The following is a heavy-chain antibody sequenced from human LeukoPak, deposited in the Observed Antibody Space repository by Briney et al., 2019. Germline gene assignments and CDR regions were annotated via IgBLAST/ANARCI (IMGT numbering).Heavy chain of an antibody. CDR2: IHPEGNEK. CDR1: GFTFSNFW. Sequence: GGSLRLSCAVSGFTFSNFWMSWVRQAPGRGLEWVANIHPEGNEKYHVESVKGRFTISRDNAKNLLFLQMSGLRVEDTAVYYCARGDDFSGDHWGQGTLVTVSS. D-gene: IGHD1-1*01. J-gene: IGHJ4*02. CDR3: ARGDDFSGDH. V-gene: IGHV3-7*04.